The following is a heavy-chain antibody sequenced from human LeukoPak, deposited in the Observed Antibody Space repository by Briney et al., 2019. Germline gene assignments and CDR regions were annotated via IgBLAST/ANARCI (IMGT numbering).Heavy chain of an antibody. D-gene: IGHD4-17*01. Sequence: SETLSLTCTVSGGSISSSSYYWGWIRQPPGKGLEWIGSIYYSGSTYYNPSLKSRVTISVDTSKNQFSLKLSPVTAADTAVYYCAKVFYGDYAPGDYWGQGTLVTVSS. J-gene: IGHJ4*02. CDR1: GGSISSSSYY. CDR3: AKVFYGDYAPGDY. CDR2: IYYSGST. V-gene: IGHV4-39*01.